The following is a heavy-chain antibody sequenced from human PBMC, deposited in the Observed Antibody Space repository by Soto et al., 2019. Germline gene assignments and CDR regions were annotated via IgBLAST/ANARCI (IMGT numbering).Heavy chain of an antibody. CDR3: AREGSSSGYYYYGMDV. V-gene: IGHV5-51*01. D-gene: IGHD6-6*01. J-gene: IGHJ6*02. CDR2: IYPGDSDT. CDR1: GYTFTDYW. Sequence: GESLKISCKGSGYTFTDYWIGWVRQLPGKGLEWMGIIYPGDSDTRYSPSFQGQVTISADKSISTAYLQWSSLKASDTAMYYCAREGSSSGYYYYGMDVWGQGTTVTVSS.